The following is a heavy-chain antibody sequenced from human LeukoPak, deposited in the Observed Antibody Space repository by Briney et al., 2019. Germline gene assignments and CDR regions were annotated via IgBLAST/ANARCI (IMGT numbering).Heavy chain of an antibody. J-gene: IGHJ4*02. Sequence: HGESLKISCKASGYSFTSYWIGWVRQMPGKGLEWMGIIYPGDSDTRYSPSFQGQVTISADKSISTAYLHWSSLKASDTAMYYCARSQAYSSSSSVDYWGQGTLVTVSS. D-gene: IGHD6-6*01. CDR2: IYPGDSDT. V-gene: IGHV5-51*01. CDR3: ARSQAYSSSSSVDY. CDR1: GYSFTSYW.